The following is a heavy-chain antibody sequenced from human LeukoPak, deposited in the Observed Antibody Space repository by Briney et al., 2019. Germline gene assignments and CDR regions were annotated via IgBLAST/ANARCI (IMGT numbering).Heavy chain of an antibody. Sequence: GGSLRLSCAASGFTFSSYAMSWVRQAPGKGLEWVSAISGSGGSTYYADSVKGRFTISRDNSKNTLYLQMNSLRAEDTAVYYCAKDAFFHDSSGYYPIFDYWGQGTLVTVSS. V-gene: IGHV3-23*01. D-gene: IGHD3-22*01. CDR2: ISGSGGST. CDR3: AKDAFFHDSSGYYPIFDY. CDR1: GFTFSSYA. J-gene: IGHJ4*02.